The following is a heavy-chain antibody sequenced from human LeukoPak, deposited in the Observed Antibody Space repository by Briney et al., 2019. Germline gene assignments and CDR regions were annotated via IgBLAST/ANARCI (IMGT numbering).Heavy chain of an antibody. Sequence: GESLRLSCAASGFTFSSYEMNWGPQAPGKGLERVSHISSSSSTIYYADSVKGRFSISRDNAKTSLYLQMNSLRAEDTAVYYCARVGGYEVFDYWGQGTLVTVSS. CDR1: GFTFSSYE. D-gene: IGHD5-12*01. CDR3: ARVGGYEVFDY. CDR2: ISSSSSTI. J-gene: IGHJ4*02. V-gene: IGHV3-48*03.